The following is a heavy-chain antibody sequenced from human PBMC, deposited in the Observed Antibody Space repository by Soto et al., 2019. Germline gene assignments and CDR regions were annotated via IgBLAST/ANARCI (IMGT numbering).Heavy chain of an antibody. J-gene: IGHJ5*02. Sequence: ASVKVSCKVSGYTLTELSMHWVRQAPGKGLEWMGGFDPEDGETIYAQKFQGRVTMTEDTSTDTAYMELSSLRSENTAVYYCATRLGYCSGGSCYSGVQFDPWGKGTLVTVSS. V-gene: IGHV1-24*01. D-gene: IGHD2-15*01. CDR2: FDPEDGET. CDR1: GYTLTELS. CDR3: ATRLGYCSGGSCYSGVQFDP.